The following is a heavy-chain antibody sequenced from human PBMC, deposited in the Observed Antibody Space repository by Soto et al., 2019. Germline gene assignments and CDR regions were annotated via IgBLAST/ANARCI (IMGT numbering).Heavy chain of an antibody. Sequence: XGTLCLTGAVSGHSISSGFYYWGWVRQPPGKGLEWIGSIYHTESTYYNPSLKSRVTMSVDTSKNQLSLKLSSMTAADTAVYFCARYGYSYSARVFDYWGQGTRVTVSS. D-gene: IGHD5-18*01. CDR1: GHSISSGFYY. CDR2: IYHTEST. CDR3: ARYGYSYSARVFDY. J-gene: IGHJ4*02. V-gene: IGHV4-38-2*01.